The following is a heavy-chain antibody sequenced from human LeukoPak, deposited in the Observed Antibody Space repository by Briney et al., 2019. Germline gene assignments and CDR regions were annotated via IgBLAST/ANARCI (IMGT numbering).Heavy chain of an antibody. V-gene: IGHV4-39*07. CDR3: ARGRTTVTTYGGLNWFDP. D-gene: IGHD4-17*01. CDR1: GGSISSSSYH. Sequence: SETLSLTCTVSGGSISSSSYHWGWIRQPPGKGLEWIGSIYYSGSTYYNPSLKSRVTISVDTSKNQFSLKLSSVTAADTAVYYCARGRTTVTTYGGLNWFDPWGQGTLVTVSS. J-gene: IGHJ5*02. CDR2: IYYSGST.